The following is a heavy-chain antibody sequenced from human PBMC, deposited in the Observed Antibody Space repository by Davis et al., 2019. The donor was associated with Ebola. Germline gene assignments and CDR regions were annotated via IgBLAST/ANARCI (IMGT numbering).Heavy chain of an antibody. CDR1: GYPFTNYD. CDR2: MNPNSGNT. CDR3: ARAPTWSQINYYCFDY. J-gene: IGHJ4*02. D-gene: IGHD3-10*01. Sequence: SVKVSCKASGYPFTNYDINWVRQSPGQGLEWMGWMNPNSGNTDYAQKFQGRVTMTRDTSITTAYMELSSLRSEDTAVYFCARAPTWSQINYYCFDYWGQGTLVTVSS. V-gene: IGHV1-8*01.